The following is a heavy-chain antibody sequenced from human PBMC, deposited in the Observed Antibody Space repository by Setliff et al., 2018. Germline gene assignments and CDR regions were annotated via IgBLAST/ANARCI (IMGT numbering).Heavy chain of an antibody. Sequence: ASVKVSCKASGYTFTSYAFHWVRQAPGQRLEWMGWINAGNGNTEYSQKFQDRVSITRDTSASTAYMELSSLRSEDTAVYYCAREDRAASSYSYYYYGMDVWGQGTTVTVS. J-gene: IGHJ6*02. CDR2: INAGNGNT. CDR1: GYTFTSYA. CDR3: AREDRAASSYSYYYYGMDV. D-gene: IGHD6-25*01. V-gene: IGHV1-3*01.